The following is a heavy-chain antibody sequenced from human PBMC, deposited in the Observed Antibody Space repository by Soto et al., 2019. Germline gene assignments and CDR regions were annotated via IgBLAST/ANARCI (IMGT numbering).Heavy chain of an antibody. V-gene: IGHV4-61*01. Sequence: QVQLQESGPGLVKPSETLSLTCTVSGASVSSGSHYWTWIRQPPGKGLEWIGYISSSGGTNYSPSPKRRNTTSPDTSKNQFPLIPRSVTAWAKAGYFLSRETGKSGKDVWGQGTTVTVSS. D-gene: IGHD7-27*01. CDR3: SRETGKSGKDV. J-gene: IGHJ6*02. CDR2: ISSSGGT. CDR1: GASVSSGSHY.